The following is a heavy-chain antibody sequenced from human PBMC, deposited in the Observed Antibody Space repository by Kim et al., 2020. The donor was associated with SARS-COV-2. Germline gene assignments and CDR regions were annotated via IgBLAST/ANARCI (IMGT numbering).Heavy chain of an antibody. D-gene: IGHD2-8*01. CDR3: ARDPPRYCASGRCYATWFFDY. V-gene: IGHV3-48*03. CDR1: GFTFSSYE. CDR2: ISSTGSPI. J-gene: IGHJ4*02. Sequence: GGSLRLSCAASGFTFSSYEMNWVRQAPGKGLEWVSYISSTGSPIYYADSVKGRFTISRDNAKNSLYLQMNSLRAEDTAVYYCARDPPRYCASGRCYATWFFDYWGQGTLVTVSS.